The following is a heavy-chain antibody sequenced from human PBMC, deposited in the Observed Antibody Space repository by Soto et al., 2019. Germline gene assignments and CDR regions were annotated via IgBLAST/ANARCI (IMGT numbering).Heavy chain of an antibody. CDR2: INDSGST. D-gene: IGHD2-15*01. Sequence: PSETLSLTCAVYGGAFRGYYWSWIRQPPGKGLEWLGEINDSGSTNYNPSLKSRITISLDTSKKEISLRLSSVTAADTAVYYCARERGRYCSGGSRYPFGPWGQGALVTVSS. J-gene: IGHJ5*02. CDR1: GGAFRGYY. V-gene: IGHV4-34*01. CDR3: ARERGRYCSGGSRYPFGP.